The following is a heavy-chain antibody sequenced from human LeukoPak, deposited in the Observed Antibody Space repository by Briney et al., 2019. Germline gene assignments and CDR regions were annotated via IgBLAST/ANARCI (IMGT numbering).Heavy chain of an antibody. J-gene: IGHJ4*02. CDR2: ISSSSSDM. CDR3: ARKGTDTSASRFDY. V-gene: IGHV3-21*01. Sequence: PGGSLRLSCAASGFTFSSYYMNWVRQAPGKGLEWVSSISSSSSDMLYADALKGRFTISRDNAKSSLYLQMNSLRAEDTAVYYCARKGTDTSASRFDYWGQGTLVTVSS. CDR1: GFTFSSYY. D-gene: IGHD3/OR15-3a*01.